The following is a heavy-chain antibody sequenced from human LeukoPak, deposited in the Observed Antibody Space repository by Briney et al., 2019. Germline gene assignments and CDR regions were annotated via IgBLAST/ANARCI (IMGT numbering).Heavy chain of an antibody. V-gene: IGHV4-4*02. CDR3: ARDLAVAGTNYFDF. J-gene: IGHJ4*02. Sequence: SETLSLTCSVSGNSISTNEWWSWVRQPPGKGLEWIGEVFHSGSTNYNPSLKSRVTISIDKSKNQFSLEVTSVTAADTAIYYCARDLAVAGTNYFDFWGQGVLATVSS. CDR2: VFHSGST. CDR1: GNSISTNEW. D-gene: IGHD6-19*01.